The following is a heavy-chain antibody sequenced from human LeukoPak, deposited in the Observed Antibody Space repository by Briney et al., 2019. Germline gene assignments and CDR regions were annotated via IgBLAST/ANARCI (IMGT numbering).Heavy chain of an antibody. CDR3: ARRMAAGTGLDY. CDR1: GYTFTSYG. Sequence: ASVKVSCKASGYTFTSYGISWVRQAPGQGLEWMGGIIPIFGTANYAQKFQGRVTITADESTSTAYMELSSLRSEDTAVYYCARRMAAGTGLDYWGQGTLVTVSS. D-gene: IGHD6-13*01. J-gene: IGHJ4*02. V-gene: IGHV1-69*13. CDR2: IIPIFGTA.